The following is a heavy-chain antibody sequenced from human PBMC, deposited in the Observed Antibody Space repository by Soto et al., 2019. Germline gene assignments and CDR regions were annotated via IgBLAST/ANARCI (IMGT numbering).Heavy chain of an antibody. V-gene: IGHV3-23*01. CDR3: AKDLSGYLDY. D-gene: IGHD3-3*01. Sequence: GESLKISCAASGFTFSSYAMSWVRQAPGKGLEWVSAISGSGGSTYYADSVKGRFTISRENSKNTLYLQMNSLRAEDTAVYYCAKDLSGYLDYWGQGTLVTVSS. CDR1: GFTFSSYA. CDR2: ISGSGGST. J-gene: IGHJ4*02.